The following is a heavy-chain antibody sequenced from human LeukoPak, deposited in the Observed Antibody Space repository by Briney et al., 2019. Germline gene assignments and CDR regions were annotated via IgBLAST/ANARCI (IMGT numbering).Heavy chain of an antibody. CDR1: GGSISSYY. V-gene: IGHV4-4*07. CDR2: IYTSGST. D-gene: IGHD6-19*01. J-gene: IGHJ6*03. Sequence: SETLSLTCTVSGGSISSYYWSWIRQPAGKGLEWIGRIYTSGSTNYNPSLKSRVTMSVDTSKNQFSLKLSSVTAADTAVYYCAXXQRYSSGWYGGWYYYYYMDVWGKGTTVTISS. CDR3: AXXQRYSSGWYGGWYYYYYMDV.